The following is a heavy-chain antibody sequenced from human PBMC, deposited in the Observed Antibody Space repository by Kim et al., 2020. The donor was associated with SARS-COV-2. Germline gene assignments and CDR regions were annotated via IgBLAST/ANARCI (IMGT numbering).Heavy chain of an antibody. D-gene: IGHD6-13*01. CDR1: GGSFSGYY. Sequence: SETLSLTCAVYGGSFSGYYWSWIRQPPGKGLEWIGEINHSGSTNYNPSLKSRVTISVDTSKNQFSLKLSSVTAADTAVYYCARGIGGGPRYSSSWHNRWFDPWGQGTLVTVSS. CDR3: ARGIGGGPRYSSSWHNRWFDP. J-gene: IGHJ5*02. CDR2: INHSGST. V-gene: IGHV4-34*01.